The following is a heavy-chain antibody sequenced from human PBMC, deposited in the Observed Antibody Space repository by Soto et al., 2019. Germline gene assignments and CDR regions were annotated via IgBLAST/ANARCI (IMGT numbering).Heavy chain of an antibody. Sequence: SLRLSCAASGFRFSNYAMHWVRQAPGKGLEYVSDISSNGGDKYYADSVKGRFSISRDNAKNTLFLQMSSVRTEDTAVYYCVKDQGYHGSGSCFDYWGQGSLVTVSS. CDR2: ISSNGGDK. CDR3: VKDQGYHGSGSCFDY. CDR1: GFRFSNYA. J-gene: IGHJ4*02. D-gene: IGHD3-10*01. V-gene: IGHV3-64D*06.